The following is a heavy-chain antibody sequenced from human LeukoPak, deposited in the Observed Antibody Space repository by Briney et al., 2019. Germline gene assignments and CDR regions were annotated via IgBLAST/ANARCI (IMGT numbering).Heavy chain of an antibody. V-gene: IGHV1-69*02. D-gene: IGHD6-6*01. CDR3: ASQYSSSSRVYFDY. CDR2: IIPILGIA. J-gene: IGHJ4*02. Sequence: SVKVSCKASGGTFSSYTISWVRQAPGQGLEWMGRIIPILGIANYAQKFQGRVTITADKSTSTAYVELSSLRSEDTAVYYCASQYSSSSRVYFDYWGQGTLVTVSS. CDR1: GGTFSSYT.